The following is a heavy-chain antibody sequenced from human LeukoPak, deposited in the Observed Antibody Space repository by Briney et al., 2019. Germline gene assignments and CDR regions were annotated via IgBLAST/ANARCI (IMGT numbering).Heavy chain of an antibody. CDR2: MYYSGSS. Sequence: SETLSLTCYVSGGTIISKTSYWGWIRQPPGKGLEWIGSMYYSGSSYYNPSLKSRVTISIDTSKNRLSLHLASVTAADTAVYYCTKATKWLAFDDWGRGTLVTVSS. CDR3: TKATKWLAFDD. D-gene: IGHD6-19*01. CDR1: GGTIISKTSY. J-gene: IGHJ4*02. V-gene: IGHV4-39*07.